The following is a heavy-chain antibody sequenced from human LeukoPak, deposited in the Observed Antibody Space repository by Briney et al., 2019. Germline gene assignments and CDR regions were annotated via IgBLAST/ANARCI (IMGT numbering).Heavy chain of an antibody. Sequence: SETLSLTRAVYGGSFSGYYWSWIRQPPGKGLEWIGEINHSGSTNYNPSLKSRVTISVDTSKNQFSLKLSSVTAADTAVYYCARGALGYCSSTSCYRVYYYYGMDVWGKGTTVTVSS. CDR3: ARGALGYCSSTSCYRVYYYYGMDV. V-gene: IGHV4-34*01. CDR2: INHSGST. J-gene: IGHJ6*04. D-gene: IGHD2-2*02. CDR1: GGSFSGYY.